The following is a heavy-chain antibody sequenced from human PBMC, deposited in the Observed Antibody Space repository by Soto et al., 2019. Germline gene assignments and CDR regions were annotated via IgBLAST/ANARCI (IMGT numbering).Heavy chain of an antibody. J-gene: IGHJ6*04. CDR1: GYSISSGYY. CDR2: IYHSGST. CDR3: ARALYCSGGSCSPLRGMDV. V-gene: IGHV4-38-2*01. Sequence: SETLSLTCAVSGYSISSGYYWGWIRQPPGKGLEWIGTIYHSGSTYYNPSLKSRVTISVDTSKNQFSLKVNSVTAADTAVYYCARALYCSGGSCSPLRGMDVWGIGTKVTV. D-gene: IGHD2-15*01.